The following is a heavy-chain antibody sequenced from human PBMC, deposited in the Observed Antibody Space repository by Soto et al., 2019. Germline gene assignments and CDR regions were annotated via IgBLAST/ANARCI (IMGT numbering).Heavy chain of an antibody. D-gene: IGHD6-19*01. J-gene: IGHJ4*02. Sequence: GESLKISCKGSGNSFISYCIDWVRQMPGKGLEWMGIIYPGDSDTRYSPSFQGQVTISVDKSISTAYLQWSSLEASDTAMYYCARGAVGSGWYYFDYWGQGTLVTVSS. V-gene: IGHV5-51*01. CDR3: ARGAVGSGWYYFDY. CDR1: GNSFISYC. CDR2: IYPGDSDT.